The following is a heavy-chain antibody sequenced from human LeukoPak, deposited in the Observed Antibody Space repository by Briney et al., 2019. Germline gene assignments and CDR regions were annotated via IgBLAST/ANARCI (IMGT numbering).Heavy chain of an antibody. V-gene: IGHV1-69*01. J-gene: IGHJ4*02. Sequence: SSVRVSCKASGGTFSSYAISWVRQAPGQGLEWMGGIIPIFGTANYAQKFQGRVTITADESTSTAYMELSSLRSEDTAVYYCARVEGHYDILTGYQGKYYFDYWGQGTLVTVSS. CDR1: GGTFSSYA. D-gene: IGHD3-9*01. CDR2: IIPIFGTA. CDR3: ARVEGHYDILTGYQGKYYFDY.